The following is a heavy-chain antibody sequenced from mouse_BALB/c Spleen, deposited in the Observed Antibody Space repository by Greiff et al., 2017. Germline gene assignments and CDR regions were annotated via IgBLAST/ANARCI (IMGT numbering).Heavy chain of an antibody. D-gene: IGHD6-5*01. CDR1: GFTFTDYY. Sequence: EVMLVESGGGLVQPGGSLRLSCATSGFTFTDYYMSWVRQPPGKALEWLGFIRNKANGYTTEYSASVKGRFTISRDNSQSILYLQMNTLRAEDSATYYCARDLYAAYWGQGTLVTVSA. V-gene: IGHV7-3*02. J-gene: IGHJ3*01. CDR2: IRNKANGYTT. CDR3: ARDLYAAY.